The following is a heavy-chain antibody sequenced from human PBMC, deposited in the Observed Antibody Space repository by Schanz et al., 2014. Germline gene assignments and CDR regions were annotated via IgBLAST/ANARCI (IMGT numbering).Heavy chain of an antibody. CDR1: GFSFSIFA. D-gene: IGHD3-9*01. V-gene: IGHV3-23*01. CDR3: AYYDVLTGFDY. Sequence: EVQLLESGGGLVQPGGSLRLSCAASGFSFSIFAMSWVRQAPGKGLEWVSGLTEGGGGTYYTDAVKGRFTISRDSSKNTLYLQMKSLRVEDTAVYYCAYYDVLTGFDYWGQGTQVTVSS. J-gene: IGHJ4*02. CDR2: LTEGGGGT.